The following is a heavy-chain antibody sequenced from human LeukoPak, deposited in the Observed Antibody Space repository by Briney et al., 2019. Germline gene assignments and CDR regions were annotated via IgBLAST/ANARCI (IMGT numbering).Heavy chain of an antibody. V-gene: IGHV1-69*04. D-gene: IGHD3-22*01. CDR3: ARLRGYYYDSSGYYPDY. CDR1: GGTFSSYA. Sequence: SVKVSCKSSGGTFSSYAIIWVRQAPGQGLEWMGRIIPILGIANYAQKFQGRVTITADKSTSTAYMELSSLRSEDTAVYYCARLRGYYYDSSGYYPDYWGQGTLVTVSS. J-gene: IGHJ4*02. CDR2: IIPILGIA.